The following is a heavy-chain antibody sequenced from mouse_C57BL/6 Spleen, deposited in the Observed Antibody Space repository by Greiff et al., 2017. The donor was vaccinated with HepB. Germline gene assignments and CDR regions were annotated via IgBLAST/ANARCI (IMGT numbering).Heavy chain of an antibody. CDR2: IDPEDGDT. CDR3: TTVYSNSALWLAY. J-gene: IGHJ3*01. CDR1: GFNINDSY. V-gene: IGHV14-1*01. D-gene: IGHD2-5*01. Sequence: VQLQQSGAELVRPGASVKLSCTASGFNINDSYMHWVKQRPEQGLEWLGRIDPEDGDTEYAPKFQGKATLTADTSSSTAYLQLSSLTSEDAAVYYCTTVYSNSALWLAYWGQGTLVTVSA.